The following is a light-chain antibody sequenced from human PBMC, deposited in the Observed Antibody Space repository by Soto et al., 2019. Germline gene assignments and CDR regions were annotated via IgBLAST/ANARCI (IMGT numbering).Light chain of an antibody. Sequence: QAVVTQEPSLTVSPGGTVTLTCGSSTGAVTSGHYAYWFQQKPGQAPRTLIHNTNKKHFWTPARFSGSLLGGKAALTLSGAQPEDEADYYCLLYYVVAVVFGGGTKLTV. CDR1: TGAVTSGHY. V-gene: IGLV7-46*01. CDR3: LLYYVVAVV. J-gene: IGLJ2*01. CDR2: NTN.